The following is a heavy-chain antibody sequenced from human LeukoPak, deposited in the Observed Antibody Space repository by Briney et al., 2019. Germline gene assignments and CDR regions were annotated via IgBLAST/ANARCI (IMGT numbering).Heavy chain of an antibody. V-gene: IGHV4-38-2*02. CDR3: ARETVDTATVTQFDY. D-gene: IGHD4-11*01. J-gene: IGHJ4*02. CDR1: GYSISSGYY. Sequence: SETLSLTCTVSGYSISSGYYWGWIRQPPGKGLEWIGSIYHSGSTYYNPSLKSRVTISVDTSKNQFSLKLSSVTAADTAVYYCARETVDTATVTQFDYWGQGTLVTVSS. CDR2: IYHSGST.